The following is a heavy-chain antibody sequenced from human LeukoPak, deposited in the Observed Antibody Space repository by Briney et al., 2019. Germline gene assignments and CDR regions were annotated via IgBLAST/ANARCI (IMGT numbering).Heavy chain of an antibody. CDR1: GFTITNSA. D-gene: IGHD4-17*01. Sequence: GGSLRLSCAGSGFTITNSAMTWVRQDLGEGLEWVSLVSGSGTSRYFRDSVKGRFTISREDSKNMIYLRMDSLRVDDTAIYYCAKVRRTTVSSYGFDPWGQGTLVTVSS. CDR3: AKVRRTTVSSYGFDP. CDR2: VSGSGTSR. J-gene: IGHJ5*02. V-gene: IGHV3-23*01.